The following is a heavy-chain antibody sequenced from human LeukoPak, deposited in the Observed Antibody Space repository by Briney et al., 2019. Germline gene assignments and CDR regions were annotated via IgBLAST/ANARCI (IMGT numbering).Heavy chain of an antibody. CDR1: RFSVSSNY. V-gene: IGHV3-53*01. D-gene: IGHD2-15*01. CDR3: ARGLVVAARGRIYYYYYYMDV. Sequence: GGSLRLSCAASRFSVSSNYMSWVRQAPGKGLEWVSVIYSGGSTYYADSVKGRFTIARDNSKNTLYLGMNSLRAEDTAVYYCARGLVVAARGRIYYYYYYMDVWGKGTTVTVSS. CDR2: IYSGGST. J-gene: IGHJ6*03.